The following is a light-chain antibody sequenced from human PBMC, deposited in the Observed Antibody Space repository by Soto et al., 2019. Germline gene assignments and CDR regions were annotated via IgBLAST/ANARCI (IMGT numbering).Light chain of an antibody. Sequence: IKITKSPSTVSACVGEAVTITCRARQGVSSHLAWHQQNPGKAPKLLIHEVSTLQSGVSSRFSGGGSGTEFTLTISSLQPDDFATYYCQQYNSSPLTVGGGTKVDI. CDR2: EVS. CDR1: QGVSSH. J-gene: IGKJ4*01. V-gene: IGKV1-9*01. CDR3: QQYNSSPLT.